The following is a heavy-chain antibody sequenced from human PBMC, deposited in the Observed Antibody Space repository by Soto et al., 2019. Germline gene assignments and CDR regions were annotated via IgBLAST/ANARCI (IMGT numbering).Heavy chain of an antibody. Sequence: SETLSLTCAVYGGSFSGYYWSWIRQPPGKGLEWIGEINHSGSTNYNPSLKSRVTISVDTSKNQFSLKLSSVTAADTAVYYCARGSKVRGAWAYWGQGTLVTVSS. J-gene: IGHJ4*02. V-gene: IGHV4-34*01. CDR2: INHSGST. CDR1: GGSFSGYY. D-gene: IGHD3-10*01. CDR3: ARGSKVRGAWAY.